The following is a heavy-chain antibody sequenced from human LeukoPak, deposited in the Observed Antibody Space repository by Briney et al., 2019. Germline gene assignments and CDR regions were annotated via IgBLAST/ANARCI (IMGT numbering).Heavy chain of an antibody. CDR1: GFTFSSYS. D-gene: IGHD4-23*01. V-gene: IGHV3-48*01. Sequence: PGGSLRLSCAASGFTFSSYSMNWVRQAPGKGLEWVSYTSSSSDPIYYADSVKGRFTISRDSAKNSLYLKMNSLRAEDTAVYYCAGAYGGNPFDYWGQGTLVTVSS. CDR3: AGAYGGNPFDY. J-gene: IGHJ4*02. CDR2: TSSSSDPI.